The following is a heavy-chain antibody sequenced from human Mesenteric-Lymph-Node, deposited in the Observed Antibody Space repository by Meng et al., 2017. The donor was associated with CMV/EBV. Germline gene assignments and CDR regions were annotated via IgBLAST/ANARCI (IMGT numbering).Heavy chain of an antibody. D-gene: IGHD2-8*02. CDR2: ITPNSGGT. CDR1: GYTFTAHY. Sequence: ASVKVSCKASGYTFTAHYIHWVRQAPGQGLEWMGWITPNSGGTNYAQRFQGRVTMTRDTSISTLYMELRRLTSDDTAVYYCARDTGGSFDYWGQGTLVTVSS. CDR3: ARDTGGSFDY. V-gene: IGHV1-2*02. J-gene: IGHJ4*02.